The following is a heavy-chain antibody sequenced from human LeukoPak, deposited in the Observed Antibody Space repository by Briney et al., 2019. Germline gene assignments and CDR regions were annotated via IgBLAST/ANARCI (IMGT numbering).Heavy chain of an antibody. CDR2: ISDTGGST. D-gene: IGHD6-19*01. V-gene: IGHV3-23*01. CDR3: AKLPVSYSSGWSNFDY. J-gene: IGHJ4*02. CDR1: GFTFSNYA. Sequence: GGSLRLSCAASGFTFSNYAMSWVRQAPGKGLEWVSGISDTGGSTYYADSVKGRFTISRDNSKNTPYLQMNSLRVEDTAIYYCAKLPVSYSSGWSNFDYWGQGTLVTVSS.